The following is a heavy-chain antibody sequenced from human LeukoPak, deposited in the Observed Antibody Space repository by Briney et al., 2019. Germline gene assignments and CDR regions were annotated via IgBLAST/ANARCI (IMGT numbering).Heavy chain of an antibody. D-gene: IGHD2-15*01. CDR3: VRDGQGSTPLDY. J-gene: IGHJ4*02. CDR1: AFTFSSHW. CDR2: ISTDGSRP. V-gene: IGHV3-74*01. Sequence: GGSLRLSCAASAFTFSSHWMHWVRQAPGKGLEWVSGISTDGSRPRYADSVNGRFTISRDNAKNTLYLQMNSLRAEDTAVYFCVRDGQGSTPLDYWGQGTLVTVSS.